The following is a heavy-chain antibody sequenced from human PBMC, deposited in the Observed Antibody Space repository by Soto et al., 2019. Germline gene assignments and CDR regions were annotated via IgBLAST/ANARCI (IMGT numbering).Heavy chain of an antibody. CDR2: ISSSSSYI. D-gene: IGHD3-3*01. CDR3: ARGEVWSGRDF. Sequence: PGGSLRLSCAASGFTFRNYGMNWVRQAPGKGLEWVSSISSSSSYIYYADSLKGRFTISRDNAKNSLYLQMHSLRAEDTAVYYCARGEVWSGRDFWGQGTLVTVSS. V-gene: IGHV3-21*01. J-gene: IGHJ4*02. CDR1: GFTFRNYG.